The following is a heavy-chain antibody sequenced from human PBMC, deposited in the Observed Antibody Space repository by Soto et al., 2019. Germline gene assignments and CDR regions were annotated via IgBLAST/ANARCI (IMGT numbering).Heavy chain of an antibody. D-gene: IGHD4-4*01. CDR2: IYYSGST. V-gene: IGHV4-39*07. Sequence: SETLSLTCTVSGGSISSSSYYWGWIRQPPGKGLEWIGSIYYSGSTYYNPSLKSRVTISVDTSKNQFSLKLSSVTAADTAVYFCATQSYSNSGAYYYYAMDVWGQGTTVTVSS. CDR3: ATQSYSNSGAYYYYAMDV. CDR1: GGSISSSSYY. J-gene: IGHJ6*02.